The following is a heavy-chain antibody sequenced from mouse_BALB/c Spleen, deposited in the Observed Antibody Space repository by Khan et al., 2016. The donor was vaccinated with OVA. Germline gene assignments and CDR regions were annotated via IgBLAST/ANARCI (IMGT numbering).Heavy chain of an antibody. Sequence: VELVESGAELVRPGSSVKISCKASGYAFSNYLMNWVKQGPGQGLEWIVQIYPGDGNTNYNGKFKDTATLTADKSSRPAYIQFSSLTSEDSAVYFWAISGYDNFAYWGQGTLVTVSA. D-gene: IGHD2-14*01. V-gene: IGHV1-80*01. CDR3: AISGYDNFAY. CDR1: GYAFSNYL. J-gene: IGHJ3*01. CDR2: IYPGDGNT.